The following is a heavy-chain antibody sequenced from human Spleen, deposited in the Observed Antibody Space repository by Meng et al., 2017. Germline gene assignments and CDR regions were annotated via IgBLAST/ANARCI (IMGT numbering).Heavy chain of an antibody. Sequence: GESLKISCVASGFTFSSYWMHWVRQDPGKGLVWVSRINTDGSTTSYADSVKGRFTISRDNAKNTLYLQMNSLRAEDTAVYYCARALYYGSGSYYLYYYGLDVWGQGTTVTVSS. J-gene: IGHJ6*02. CDR1: GFTFSSYW. CDR3: ARALYYGSGSYYLYYYGLDV. D-gene: IGHD3-10*01. CDR2: INTDGSTT. V-gene: IGHV3-74*01.